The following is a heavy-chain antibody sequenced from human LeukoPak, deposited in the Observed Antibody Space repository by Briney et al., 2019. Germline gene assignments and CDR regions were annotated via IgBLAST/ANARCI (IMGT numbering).Heavy chain of an antibody. CDR3: ARDWPTVIADF. J-gene: IGHJ1*01. V-gene: IGHV1-18*01. CDR2: IRADNGDT. D-gene: IGHD4-11*01. Sequence: ASVKVSCKASGGTFSSYAISWVRQAPGQGLEWLGWIRADNGDTRFAQKFQGRFTMTTDTSTSTAHMELRSLRSDDTAVYYCARDWPTVIADFWGQGTLVTVSS. CDR1: GGTFSSYA.